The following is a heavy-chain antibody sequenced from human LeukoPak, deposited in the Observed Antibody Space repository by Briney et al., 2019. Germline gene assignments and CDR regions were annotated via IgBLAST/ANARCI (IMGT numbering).Heavy chain of an antibody. CDR1: GYTFIGYY. CDR2: IDPKNGGT. D-gene: IGHD3-10*01. Sequence: GSVKVSCKASGYTFIGYYVHWVRQAPGQGLEWMGRIDPKNGGTIYAQKFQGRVTMTRHTSITTAYMDLSSLRSDDTPVYYCVRDSMVSADYWGQVTLVTVSS. V-gene: IGHV1-2*06. J-gene: IGHJ4*02. CDR3: VRDSMVSADY.